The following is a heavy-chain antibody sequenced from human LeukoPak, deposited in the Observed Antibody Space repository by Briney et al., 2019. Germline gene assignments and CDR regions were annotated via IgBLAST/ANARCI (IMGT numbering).Heavy chain of an antibody. V-gene: IGHV3-7*01. Sequence: PGGSLRLSCAASGFTFSSYWMSWVRQASGKGLEWVANIKQDGSEKYYVDSVKGRFTISRDNAKNSLYLQMNSLRAEDTAVYYCARDSQGDDYFLVSTYWGQGTLVTVSS. CDR2: IKQDGSEK. J-gene: IGHJ4*02. D-gene: IGHD5-12*01. CDR1: GFTFSSYW. CDR3: ARDSQGDDYFLVSTY.